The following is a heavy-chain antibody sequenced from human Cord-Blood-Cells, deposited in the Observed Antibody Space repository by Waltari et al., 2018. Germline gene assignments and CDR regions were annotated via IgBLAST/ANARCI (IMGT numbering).Heavy chain of an antibody. CDR2: INPNSGGT. CDR3: AVSNWGEDGYFDL. V-gene: IGHV1-2*02. D-gene: IGHD7-27*01. Sequence: QVQLVQSGAEVKKPGPSVKVSCKASGYTVTGYYMHWVRPAPGQGLEWMGWINPNSGGTNYAQKFQGRVTMTRDTSISTAYMELSRLRSDDTAVYYCAVSNWGEDGYFDLWGRGTLVTVSS. CDR1: GYTVTGYY. J-gene: IGHJ2*01.